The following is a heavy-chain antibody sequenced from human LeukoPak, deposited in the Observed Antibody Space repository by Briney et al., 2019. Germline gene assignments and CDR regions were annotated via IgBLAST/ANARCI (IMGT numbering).Heavy chain of an antibody. J-gene: IGHJ5*02. D-gene: IGHD2-15*01. CDR1: GFTFSSYS. CDR3: ARSYCSGGSCYRKGSWFDP. CDR2: ISSSSSTI. Sequence: GGSLRLSCAASGFTFSSYSMNWVRQAPGKGLEWVSYISSSSSTIYYADSVKGRFTISRDNAKNSLYLQMNSLRAEDTAVHYCARSYCSGGSCYRKGSWFDPWGQGTLVTVSS. V-gene: IGHV3-48*01.